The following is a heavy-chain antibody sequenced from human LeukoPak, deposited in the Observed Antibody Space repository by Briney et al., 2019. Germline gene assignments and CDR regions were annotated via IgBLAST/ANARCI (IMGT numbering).Heavy chain of an antibody. CDR1: GFTLRLYV. J-gene: IGHJ4*02. CDR3: AKDSAAAATGYFDY. D-gene: IGHD6-13*01. Sequence: WGSLRLSCAASGFTLRLYVMTWVRQAPGKGLEWVSPITGSGGTINYADSVRGRFTISRDNSKNTLSLQMNSLRAEDTAVYYCAKDSAAAATGYFDYWGQGTLVTVSS. V-gene: IGHV3-23*01. CDR2: ITGSGGTI.